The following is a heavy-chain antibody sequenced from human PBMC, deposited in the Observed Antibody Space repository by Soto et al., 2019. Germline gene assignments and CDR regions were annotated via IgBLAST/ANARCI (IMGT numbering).Heavy chain of an antibody. D-gene: IGHD6-19*01. Sequence: QVQLQESGPGLVKPSETLSLTCTVSGGSISSYYWSWIRQPPGKGLEWIGYIYYSGSTNYNPSLKSRVTISVDTSKNQCSLKLSSVTAADTAVYYCARHSGGTWYYYYGMDVWGPGTTVTVAS. CDR1: GGSISSYY. V-gene: IGHV4-59*01. J-gene: IGHJ6*02. CDR2: IYYSGST. CDR3: ARHSGGTWYYYYGMDV.